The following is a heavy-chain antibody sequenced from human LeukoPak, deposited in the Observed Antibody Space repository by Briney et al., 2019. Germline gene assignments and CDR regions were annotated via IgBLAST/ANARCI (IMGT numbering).Heavy chain of an antibody. Sequence: GGSLRLSCAASGFTFSSYGMHWVRQAPGKGLEWVAVISYDGSNKYYADSEKGRFTISRDNSKNTLYLQMNSLRAEDTAVYYCARADSAYVILVGFDYWGQGTLVTVSS. J-gene: IGHJ4*02. D-gene: IGHD5-12*01. V-gene: IGHV3-30*03. CDR1: GFTFSSYG. CDR2: ISYDGSNK. CDR3: ARADSAYVILVGFDY.